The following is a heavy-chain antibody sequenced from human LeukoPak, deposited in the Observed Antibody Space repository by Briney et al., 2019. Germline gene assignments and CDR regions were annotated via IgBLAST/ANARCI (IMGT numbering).Heavy chain of an antibody. Sequence: SETLSLTCAVSGGSISSTDWWTWVRQPPGKGLEWIGEIYHSGSINYNPSLKSRVTISVDKSKNQFPLKLSSVTAADTAVYYCARDLRYSSSWYYYGMDVWGQGTTVTVSS. J-gene: IGHJ6*02. CDR3: ARDLRYSSSWYYYGMDV. CDR1: GGSISSTDW. CDR2: IYHSGSI. V-gene: IGHV4-4*02. D-gene: IGHD6-13*01.